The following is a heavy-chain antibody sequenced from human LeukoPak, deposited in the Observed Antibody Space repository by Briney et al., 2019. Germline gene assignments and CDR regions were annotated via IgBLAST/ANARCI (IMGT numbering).Heavy chain of an antibody. CDR3: AREGSRYCTNGVCYRPYYYYGIDV. CDR1: GYTFTSYG. J-gene: IGHJ6*02. V-gene: IGHV1-18*01. CDR2: ISAYNGNT. D-gene: IGHD2-8*01. Sequence: ASVKVSCKASGYTFTSYGISWVRQAPGQGLEWMGWISAYNGNTNYAQKLQGRVTMTTDTSTSTAYMELRSLRSDDTAVYYCAREGSRYCTNGVCYRPYYYYGIDVWGQGTTVTVSS.